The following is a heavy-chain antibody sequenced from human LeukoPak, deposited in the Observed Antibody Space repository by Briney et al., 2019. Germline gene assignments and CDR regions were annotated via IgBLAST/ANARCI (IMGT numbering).Heavy chain of an antibody. Sequence: PSGTLSLTRVLSGYSLSNGYYWSRVPPPPGKGLERIGEINHRGSTNYNPSLKSRVTISVDTSKTQFSPKLSSVNAADTAVYYCARGRDYVWGSYRNDYWGQGTLVTVSS. D-gene: IGHD3-16*02. V-gene: IGHV4-34*01. CDR3: ARGRDYVWGSYRNDY. J-gene: IGHJ4*02. CDR1: GYSLSNGYY. CDR2: INHRGST.